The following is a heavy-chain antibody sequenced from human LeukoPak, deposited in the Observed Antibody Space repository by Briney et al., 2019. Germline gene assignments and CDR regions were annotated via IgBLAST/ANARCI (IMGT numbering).Heavy chain of an antibody. CDR3: ASDSTHQLLQT. CDR1: GFTFSSYW. V-gene: IGHV3-7*01. CDR2: IKQDGSEK. D-gene: IGHD2-2*01. J-gene: IGHJ5*02. Sequence: PGGSLRLSCAASGFTFSSYWMSWVRQTPGKGLEWVANIKQDGSEKYYVDSVKGRFTISRDNAKNSLYLQMNSLRAEDTAVYYCASDSTHQLLQTWGQGTLVTVSS.